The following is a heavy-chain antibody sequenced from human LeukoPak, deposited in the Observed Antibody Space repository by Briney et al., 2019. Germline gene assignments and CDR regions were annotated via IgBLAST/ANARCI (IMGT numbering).Heavy chain of an antibody. J-gene: IGHJ4*02. CDR2: INPSGDST. D-gene: IGHD2-15*01. CDR1: GYTFTSYY. Sequence: ASVKVSCKASGYTFTSYYMHWVRQAPGQGLEWMGIINPSGDSTSYAQKFQGRVTMTRDTSTSTVYMELSSLRSEDTAVYYCAREIDCSGGSCYHFDYWGQGTLVTVSS. V-gene: IGHV1-46*01. CDR3: AREIDCSGGSCYHFDY.